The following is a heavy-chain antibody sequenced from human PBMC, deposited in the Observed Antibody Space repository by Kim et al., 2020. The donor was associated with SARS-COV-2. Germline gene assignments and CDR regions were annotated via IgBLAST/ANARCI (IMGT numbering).Heavy chain of an antibody. Sequence: GGSLRLSCAASGFTFSSYGMHWVRQAPGKGLEWVAVISYDGSNKYYADSVKGRFTISRDNSKNTLYLQMNSLRAEDTAVYYCAKVYGFWSGYYPEFDYWGQGTLVTVSS. CDR3: AKVYGFWSGYYPEFDY. J-gene: IGHJ4*02. D-gene: IGHD3-3*01. V-gene: IGHV3-30*18. CDR1: GFTFSSYG. CDR2: ISYDGSNK.